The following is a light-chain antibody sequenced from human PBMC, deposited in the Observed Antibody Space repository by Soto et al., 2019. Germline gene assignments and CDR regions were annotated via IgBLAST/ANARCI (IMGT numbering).Light chain of an antibody. V-gene: IGKV3-20*01. CDR2: GTS. J-gene: IGKJ2*01. CDR3: QQYGDSPGT. Sequence: TQSPSTLSASVGDRATLSCRASQSVRSNYLAWYQQKPGQAPSLLIYGTSGRTGGTPDRFTGSGSGTDFTLTISRLEPEDFAVYFCQQYGDSPGTFGQGTKLEIK. CDR1: QSVRSNY.